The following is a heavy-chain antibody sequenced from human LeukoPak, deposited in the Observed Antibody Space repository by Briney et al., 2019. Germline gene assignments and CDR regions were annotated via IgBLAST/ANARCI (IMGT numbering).Heavy chain of an antibody. CDR3: AAGIAAAGLDY. J-gene: IGHJ4*02. D-gene: IGHD6-13*01. CDR1: GFTVSSNY. CDR2: IYSGGST. V-gene: IGHV3-66*01. Sequence: GGSLRLSRAASGFTVSSNYMSWVRQAPGKGLEWVSVIYSGGSTYYADSVKGRFTISRDNSKNTLYLQMNSLRAEDTAVYYCAAGIAAAGLDYWGQGTLVTVSS.